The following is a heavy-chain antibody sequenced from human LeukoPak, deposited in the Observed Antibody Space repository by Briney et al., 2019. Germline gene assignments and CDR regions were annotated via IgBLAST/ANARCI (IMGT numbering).Heavy chain of an antibody. CDR3: ARGRDYDFWSGYYRWFDP. CDR2: IFHSGST. V-gene: IGHV4-39*01. CDR1: GGSISRSSYY. J-gene: IGHJ5*02. Sequence: PSETLSLTCTVSGGSISRSSYYWGWIRQPPGKGLEWIGSIFHSGSTYYNPSLKSRVTISVDTSKNQFSLKLSSVTAADTAVYYCARGRDYDFWSGYYRWFDPWGQGTLVTVSS. D-gene: IGHD3-3*01.